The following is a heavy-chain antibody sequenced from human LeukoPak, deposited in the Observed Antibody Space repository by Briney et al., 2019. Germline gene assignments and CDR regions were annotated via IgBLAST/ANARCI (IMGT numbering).Heavy chain of an antibody. D-gene: IGHD5-18*01. CDR1: GFTVTNFV. CDR3: ARVVDTHFDY. CDR2: INHDGSHI. V-gene: IGHV3-74*01. J-gene: IGHJ4*02. Sequence: GGSLRLSCAVSGFTVTNFVMHWVRQAPGEGLVWVSRINHDGSHITYADSVKGRSTISRDNAKNTLYLQMNSLRAEDTAVYYCARVVDTHFDYWGQGTLVTVSS.